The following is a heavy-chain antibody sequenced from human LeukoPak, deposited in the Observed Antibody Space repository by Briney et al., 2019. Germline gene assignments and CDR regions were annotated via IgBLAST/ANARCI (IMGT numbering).Heavy chain of an antibody. D-gene: IGHD3-22*01. V-gene: IGHV1-69*13. CDR1: GGTFSSYA. J-gene: IGHJ4*02. CDR2: IIPIFGTA. CDR3: ATFSPDYYDSSGPIDY. Sequence: ASVKVSCKASGGTFSSYAISWMRQAPGQGLEWMGGIIPIFGTANYAQKFQGRVTITADESTSTAYMELSSLRSEDTAVYYCATFSPDYYDSSGPIDYWGQGTLVTVSS.